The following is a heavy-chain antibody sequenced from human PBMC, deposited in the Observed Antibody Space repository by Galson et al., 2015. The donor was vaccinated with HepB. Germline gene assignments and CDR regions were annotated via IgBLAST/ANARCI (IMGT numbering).Heavy chain of an antibody. J-gene: IGHJ3*02. CDR1: GYTFTSYW. CDR3: ARQITVAGGRAFDI. Sequence: QSGAEVKKPGESLKISCKASGYTFTSYWIAWVRQMPGKGLEWMGIIYPGDSDTTYSPSFHGQVTMSVDKSITTAYLQWSSLRASDTAMYYCARQITVAGGRAFDIWGQGTMVTVSA. CDR2: IYPGDSDT. D-gene: IGHD6-19*01. V-gene: IGHV5-51*01.